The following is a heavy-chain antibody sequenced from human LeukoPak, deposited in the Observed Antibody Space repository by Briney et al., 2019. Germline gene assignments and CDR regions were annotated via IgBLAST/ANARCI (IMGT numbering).Heavy chain of an antibody. CDR1: GYTFTSYY. Sequence: ASVKVSCKASGYTFTSYYMHWVRQAPGQGREWMGIINPSGGSTSYAQKFQGRVTMTRDTSTSTVYMKLSSLRSEDTAVYYCARAHYYDFWSDTWGQGTLVTVSS. D-gene: IGHD3-3*01. CDR3: ARAHYYDFWSDT. V-gene: IGHV1-46*01. CDR2: INPSGGST. J-gene: IGHJ5*02.